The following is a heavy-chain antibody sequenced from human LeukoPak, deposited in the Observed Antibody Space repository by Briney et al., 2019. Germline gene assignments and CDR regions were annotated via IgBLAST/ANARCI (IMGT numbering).Heavy chain of an antibody. J-gene: IGHJ4*02. CDR2: ISSSSITI. V-gene: IGHV3-48*04. CDR3: ARDRGGSYSAIDY. D-gene: IGHD2-15*01. CDR1: WFTFRSYS. Sequence: PGGSLRLSCAASWFTFRSYSLNWVRQAPGKGLEWVSFISSSSITIYYADSVKGRFTISRDNAEKSLYLQMNSLRAEDTAVYYCARDRGGSYSAIDYWGQGTLVTVSS.